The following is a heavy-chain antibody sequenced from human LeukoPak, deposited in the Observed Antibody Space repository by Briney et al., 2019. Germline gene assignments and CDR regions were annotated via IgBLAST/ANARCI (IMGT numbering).Heavy chain of an antibody. J-gene: IGHJ4*02. CDR3: AKGGPTVYGSGSLSQHGYFDY. Sequence: GGSLRLSCAASGFTFSSYAMHWVRQAPGKGLEWVAVISYDGTNKYYADSVKGRFTISRDNSKNTLFLQMNTLRTEDTAVYYCAKGGPTVYGSGSLSQHGYFDYWGQGTLLTVSS. CDR2: ISYDGTNK. D-gene: IGHD6-19*01. V-gene: IGHV3-30*18. CDR1: GFTFSSYA.